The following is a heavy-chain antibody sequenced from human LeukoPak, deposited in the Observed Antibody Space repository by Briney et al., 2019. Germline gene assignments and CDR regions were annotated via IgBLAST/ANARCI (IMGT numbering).Heavy chain of an antibody. CDR3: ARGGDGWFGELLFGDY. D-gene: IGHD3-10*01. Sequence: GASVKVSCKASGYTFTGYYIHWVRQAPGQGLEWMGWSSPNSGDTNYAQKFQGRVTMTRDTSISTAYMELSRLRSDDTAVYYCARGGDGWFGELLFGDYWGQGTLVTVSS. CDR1: GYTFTGYY. V-gene: IGHV1-2*02. CDR2: SSPNSGDT. J-gene: IGHJ4*02.